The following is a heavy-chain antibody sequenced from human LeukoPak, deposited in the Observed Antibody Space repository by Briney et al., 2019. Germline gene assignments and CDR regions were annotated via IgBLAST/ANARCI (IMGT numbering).Heavy chain of an antibody. CDR1: GNTVSDYG. V-gene: IGHV1-18*04. CDR2: INVNSGNT. J-gene: IGHJ5*01. Sequence: ASVEVSCKASGNTVSDYGFSWVRQAPGQGLEWVGWINVNSGNTNHAQKFQGTVTLTTDTSTSTVYMELRSLTSDDTAVYYCARDIGVSRFDPWGPGTVVTVSS. D-gene: IGHD2-2*01. CDR3: ARDIGVSRFDP.